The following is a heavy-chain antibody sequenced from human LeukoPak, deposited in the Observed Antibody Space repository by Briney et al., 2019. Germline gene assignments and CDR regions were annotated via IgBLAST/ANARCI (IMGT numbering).Heavy chain of an antibody. Sequence: AGGSLRLSCAASGFTFSNYGLTWVRQAPGKGLEWVSYISSSGSTIYYADSVKGRFTISRDNAKNSLYLQMNSLRAEDTAVYYCARGWYQLPFDYWGQGTLVTVSS. V-gene: IGHV3-48*04. CDR3: ARGWYQLPFDY. CDR1: GFTFSNYG. CDR2: ISSSGSTI. D-gene: IGHD2-2*01. J-gene: IGHJ4*02.